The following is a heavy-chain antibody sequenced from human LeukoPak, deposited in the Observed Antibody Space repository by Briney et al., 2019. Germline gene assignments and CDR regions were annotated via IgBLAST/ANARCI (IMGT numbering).Heavy chain of an antibody. CDR2: ISSSGSTI. V-gene: IGHV3-48*03. Sequence: GGSLRLSCAASGFTFSSYEMNWVRQAPGKGLEWVSYISSSGSTIYYADSVKGRFTISRDNAKNSLYLQMNSLRAEDTAVYYCARNTYYYDSSGQYYYYYYMDVWGKGTTVAVSS. J-gene: IGHJ6*03. CDR3: ARNTYYYDSSGQYYYYYYMDV. CDR1: GFTFSSYE. D-gene: IGHD3-22*01.